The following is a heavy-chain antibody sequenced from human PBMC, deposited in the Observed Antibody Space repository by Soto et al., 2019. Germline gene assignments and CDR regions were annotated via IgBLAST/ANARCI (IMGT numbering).Heavy chain of an antibody. CDR2: SIPIFGTA. V-gene: IGHV1-69*01. Sequence: QVQLVQSGAEVKKPGSSVKVSCKASGGTFSSYAISWGRQAPGQGREWLGGSIPIFGTANYAQKFQGRVTITAAESTGTAYMDRSSLRSEDPAVYYCARDRHCSSTSCYTGPPGYYYYYGMDVWGQGTTVTVSS. CDR3: ARDRHCSSTSCYTGPPGYYYYYGMDV. D-gene: IGHD2-2*02. CDR1: GGTFSSYA. J-gene: IGHJ6*02.